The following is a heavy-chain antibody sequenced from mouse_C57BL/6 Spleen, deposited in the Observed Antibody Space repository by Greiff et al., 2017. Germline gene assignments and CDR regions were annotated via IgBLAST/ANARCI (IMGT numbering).Heavy chain of an antibody. CDR2: ISYDGSN. J-gene: IGHJ1*03. Sequence: EVKLQESGPGLVKPSQSLSLTCSVTGYSITSGYYWNWLRQFPGNKLEWMGYISYDGSNNYNPSLKNRISITRDTSKNQFFLKLNSVTTEDTSTYYWAREGEGYFDVWGTGTTVTVSS. CDR3: AREGEGYFDV. CDR1: GYSITSGYY. V-gene: IGHV3-6*01.